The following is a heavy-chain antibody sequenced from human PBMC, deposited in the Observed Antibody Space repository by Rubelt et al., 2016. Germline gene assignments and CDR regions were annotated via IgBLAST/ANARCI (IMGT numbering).Heavy chain of an antibody. J-gene: IGHJ4*02. D-gene: IGHD2-2*01. CDR1: GGSISSSSYY. CDR3: ARGLVVPAAMFRD. V-gene: IGHV4-39*07. CDR2: IYYSGST. Sequence: QLQLQESGPGLVKPSETLSLTCTVSGGSISSSSYYWGWIRQPPGKGLEWIGSIYYSGSTYYNPSLKSRVTISVDTAKNQFSLKLGSVTASDTAVYYCARGLVVPAAMFRDWGQGTLVTVSS.